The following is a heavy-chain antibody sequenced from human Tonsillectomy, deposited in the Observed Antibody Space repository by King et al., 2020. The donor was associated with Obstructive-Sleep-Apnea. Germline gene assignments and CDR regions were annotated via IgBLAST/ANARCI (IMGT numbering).Heavy chain of an antibody. CDR1: GFTFGDYA. Sequence: VQLVESGGGLVQPGRSLRLSCTASGFTFGDYAMSWFRQAPGKGLEWVGFIRSKAYGGTTEYAASVKGRFTISRDDSKSIAYLQMKSLKTEDTAVYYCTRWSPYYDILTGYSYGMDVWGQGTTVTVSS. CDR3: TRWSPYYDILTGYSYGMDV. J-gene: IGHJ6*02. CDR2: IRSKAYGGTT. V-gene: IGHV3-49*03. D-gene: IGHD3-9*01.